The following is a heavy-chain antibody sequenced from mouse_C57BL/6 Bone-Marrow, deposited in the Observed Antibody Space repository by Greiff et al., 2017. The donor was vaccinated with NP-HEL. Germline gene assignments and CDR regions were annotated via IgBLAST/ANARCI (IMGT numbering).Heavy chain of an antibody. CDR1: GFTFSDYG. V-gene: IGHV5-17*01. D-gene: IGHD4-1*01. Sequence: EVKLVESGGGLVKPGGSLKLSCAASGFTFSDYGMHWVRQAPEKGLEWVAYISSGSSTIYYADTVKGRFTISRDNAKNTLFLQMTSLRSEETAMYYCARRTGTVYFDYWGQGTTLTVSS. CDR2: ISSGSSTI. J-gene: IGHJ2*01. CDR3: ARRTGTVYFDY.